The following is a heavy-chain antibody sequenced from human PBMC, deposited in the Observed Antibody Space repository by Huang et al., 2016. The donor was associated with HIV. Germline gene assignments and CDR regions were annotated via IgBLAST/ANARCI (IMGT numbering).Heavy chain of an antibody. CDR2: INPGKGNT. D-gene: IGHD5-12*01. J-gene: IGHJ5*02. CDR1: GYNFTSRG. CDR3: ASGQRMRESDIVATIPVS. Sequence: QVHLVQSGPEVKKPGASVKVSCKASGYNFTSRGLHWVRQAPGQRLEWMGYINPGKGNTKNTPKFQDRVTLTRDISANTAYMQLGRLTTEDTAVYYCASGQRMRESDIVATIPVSWGQGALVTVSS. V-gene: IGHV1-3*01.